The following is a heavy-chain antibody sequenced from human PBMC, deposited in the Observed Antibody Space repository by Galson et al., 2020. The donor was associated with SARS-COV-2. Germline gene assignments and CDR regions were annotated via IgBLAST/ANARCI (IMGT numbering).Heavy chain of an antibody. CDR1: GDSINDYY. V-gene: IGHV4-4*07. D-gene: IGHD5-18*01. CDR2: IYSSGST. Sequence: ETSETLSLTCTFSGDSINDYYWSWIRQPAGKGLEWIGRIYSSGSTTYNPPLKSRVTMSVDTSKNQFSLKLSSVTAADTAVYYCARERTLQLWFDGLDIWGQGTMVTVSS. CDR3: ARERTLQLWFDGLDI. J-gene: IGHJ3*02.